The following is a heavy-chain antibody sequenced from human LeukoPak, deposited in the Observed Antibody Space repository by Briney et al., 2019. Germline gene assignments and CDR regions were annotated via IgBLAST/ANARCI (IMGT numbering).Heavy chain of an antibody. V-gene: IGHV3-64*01. CDR1: GFTFSSFA. CDR3: AREDYYDSGAYYYY. Sequence: GGSLRLSCAASGFTFSSFAMHWVRQAPGKGLEYVAVISSNGGSTYYANSVKGRFTISRDNSKNTLYLQMGSLRPEDMAVYYCAREDYYDSGAYYYYWGQGTLVTVSS. D-gene: IGHD3-22*01. CDR2: ISSNGGST. J-gene: IGHJ4*02.